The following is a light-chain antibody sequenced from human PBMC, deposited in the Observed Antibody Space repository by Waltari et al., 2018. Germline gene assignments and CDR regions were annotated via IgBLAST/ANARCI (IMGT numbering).Light chain of an antibody. CDR2: CAS. J-gene: IGKJ1*01. CDR3: QQHGTLPAT. V-gene: IGKV3-20*01. Sequence: EIVLTQSPGTASLSPGARVTLSCRASQSVGSISLAWYQQKPGQAPRLVIYCASRRATGIPDRFSGSGSGTDFSLTISRLEPEDFAVYYCQQHGTLPATFGQGTKVEIK. CDR1: QSVGSIS.